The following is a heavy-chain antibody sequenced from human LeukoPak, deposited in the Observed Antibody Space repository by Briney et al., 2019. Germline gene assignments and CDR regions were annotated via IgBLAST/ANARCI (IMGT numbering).Heavy chain of an antibody. D-gene: IGHD6-13*01. CDR1: GFTFSSYA. J-gene: IGHJ4*02. V-gene: IGHV3-30*04. CDR2: ISYDGSNK. Sequence: GRSLRLPCAASGFTFSSYAMHWVRQAPGKGLEWVAVISYDGSNKYYADSVKGRFTISRDNSKNTLYLQMNSLRAEDTAVYYCARDRSSWYGLDYWGQGTLVTVSS. CDR3: ARDRSSWYGLDY.